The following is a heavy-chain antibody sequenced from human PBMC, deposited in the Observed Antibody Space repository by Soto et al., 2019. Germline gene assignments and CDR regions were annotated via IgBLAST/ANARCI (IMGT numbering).Heavy chain of an antibody. D-gene: IGHD1-1*01. CDR1: GGSVSSSTYY. CDR2: FYYSGST. V-gene: IGHV4-39*01. Sequence: QLQLQESGPGLVKPSETLSLTCTVAGGSVSSSTYYWGLIRQPPGKGLEWIATFYYSGSTYHNPSLNSRVTISADTSKNQFSLKLSSVTATDTAVYYCARHHGTYYDAFDIWGQGTMVTVSS. CDR3: ARHHGTYYDAFDI. J-gene: IGHJ3*02.